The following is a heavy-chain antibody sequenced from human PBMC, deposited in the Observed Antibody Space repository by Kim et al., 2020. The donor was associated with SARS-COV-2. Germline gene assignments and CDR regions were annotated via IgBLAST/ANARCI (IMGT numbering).Heavy chain of an antibody. CDR2: INPNSGGT. CDR1: GYTFTGYY. CDR3: ARGTRYSGSYFTGIEPSFDY. J-gene: IGHJ4*02. Sequence: ASVKVSCKASGYTFTGYYMHWVRQAPGQGLEWMGWINPNSGGTNYAQKFQGRVTMTRDTSISTAYMELSRLRSDDTAVYYCARGTRYSGSYFTGIEPSFDYWGQGTLVTVSS. D-gene: IGHD1-26*01. V-gene: IGHV1-2*02.